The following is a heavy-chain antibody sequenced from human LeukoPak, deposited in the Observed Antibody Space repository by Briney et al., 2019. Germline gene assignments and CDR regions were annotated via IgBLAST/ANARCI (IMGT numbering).Heavy chain of an antibody. V-gene: IGHV3-11*04. CDR2: ITARSGTM. CDR3: ARGFCGAGLSPYFDS. CDR1: GFTFSGYY. D-gene: IGHD2-21*01. Sequence: PGGSLRLSCAGSGFTFSGYYMAWIRQAPGKGLEYISYITARSGTMYYADSVRGRFTISRDNAKNTLYLEMNNLRVEDSAIFYCARGFCGAGLSPYFDSWGQGTLVTVSS. J-gene: IGHJ4*02.